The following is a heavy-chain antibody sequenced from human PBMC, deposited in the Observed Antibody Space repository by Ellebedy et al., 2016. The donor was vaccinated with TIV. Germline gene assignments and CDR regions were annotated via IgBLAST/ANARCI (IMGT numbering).Heavy chain of an antibody. CDR3: AGDSTLVEGYFPYYFDY. CDR2: ISDDGTKK. V-gene: IGHV3-30-3*01. CDR1: EFTFSRYA. J-gene: IGHJ4*02. Sequence: GESLKTSCAASEFTFSRYAMHWVRQAPGKGLEWVAVISDDGTKKYYADSVKGRFTISRDNSKTTLYLQMDSLTAEDTAIYYCAGDSTLVEGYFPYYFDYWGQGTLVTVSS. D-gene: IGHD1-26*01.